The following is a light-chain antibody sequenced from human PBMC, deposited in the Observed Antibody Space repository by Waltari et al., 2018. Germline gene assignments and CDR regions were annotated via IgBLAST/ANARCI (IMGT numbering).Light chain of an antibody. J-gene: IGLJ3*02. CDR1: SSAVGGYHY. CDR2: EVS. V-gene: IGLV2-8*01. Sequence: QSALTQPPPASGSPGPSVTISCTGTSSAVGGYHYVSWSQQHPGKAPKVMIYEVSTRPSGVPDRFSGSKSGNTASLTVSGVQAEDEADYYCSSYGGSNNLVFGGGTKLTVL. CDR3: SSYGGSNNLV.